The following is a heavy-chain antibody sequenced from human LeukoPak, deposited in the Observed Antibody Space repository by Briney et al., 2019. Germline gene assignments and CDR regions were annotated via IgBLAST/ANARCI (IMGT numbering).Heavy chain of an antibody. CDR1: GGSISSSSYD. V-gene: IGHV4-39*01. CDR2: IFYSGST. J-gene: IGHJ5*02. D-gene: IGHD6-13*01. CDR3: ARHGIAAAGTVWFDP. Sequence: SETLSLTCTVSGGSISSSSYDWVWIRQPPGKGLEWIGSIFYSGSTYYNPSLQSRVTISVDTSKNQFSLKLSSVTAADTAVYYCARHGIAAAGTVWFDPWGQGTLVTVSS.